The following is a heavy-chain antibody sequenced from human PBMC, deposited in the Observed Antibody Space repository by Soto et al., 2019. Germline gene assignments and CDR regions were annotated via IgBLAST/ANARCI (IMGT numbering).Heavy chain of an antibody. CDR2: ISSSSSVI. Sequence: PGGSLRLSCAASGVILIDCAMNLVRQATGKGLEWVSYISSSSSVIDYADSVKGRFTVSRDNARNSLYLQMNSLRAEDTAVYYCARDLSWGSNWYYYMDVWGKGTTVTVSS. J-gene: IGHJ6*03. V-gene: IGHV3-48*01. CDR1: GVILIDCA. CDR3: ARDLSWGSNWYYYMDV. D-gene: IGHD7-27*01.